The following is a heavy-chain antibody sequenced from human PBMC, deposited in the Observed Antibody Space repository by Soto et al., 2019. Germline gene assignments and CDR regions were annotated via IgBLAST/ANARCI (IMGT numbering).Heavy chain of an antibody. CDR1: GFTLGTYW. CDR2: IKQDGGEK. CDR3: ARGCTSTTCSGWFDP. D-gene: IGHD2-2*01. J-gene: IGHJ5*02. V-gene: IGHV3-7*03. Sequence: GGSLRLSCAASGFTLGTYWMTWVRQAPGRGLEWVANIKQDGGEKYYVDSVKGRFTISRDNAKSSLYLQMNSLRAEDTAMYYCARGCTSTTCSGWFDPWGRGTLVTVSS.